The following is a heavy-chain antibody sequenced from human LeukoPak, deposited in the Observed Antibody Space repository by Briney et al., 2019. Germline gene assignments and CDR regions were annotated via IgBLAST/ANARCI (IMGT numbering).Heavy chain of an antibody. V-gene: IGHV4-39*01. CDR2: IFYTGTA. CDR1: GGSISSSSYY. D-gene: IGHD6-25*01. Sequence: SETLSLTCTVSGGSISSSSYYWGWIRQPPGKGLKWIASIFYTGTAYYNPSLKSRVTISVDTSKNQFSLELTSVTAADTAVYYCARPYGSGWVPWDYWGQGTLVTVSS. CDR3: ARPYGSGWVPWDY. J-gene: IGHJ4*02.